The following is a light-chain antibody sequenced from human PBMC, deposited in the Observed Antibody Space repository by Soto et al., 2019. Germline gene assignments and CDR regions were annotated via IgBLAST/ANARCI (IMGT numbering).Light chain of an antibody. Sequence: EIVLTQSPATLSLSPGERVTLSCRASQRVSSYLAWYQQKPGQAPRLLIYDASNRATGIPARFSGSGSGTDFTLTITSLEPEDFAVYYCQQRSNWPSTFGGGTRVEIK. CDR3: QQRSNWPST. V-gene: IGKV3-11*01. J-gene: IGKJ4*01. CDR2: DAS. CDR1: QRVSSY.